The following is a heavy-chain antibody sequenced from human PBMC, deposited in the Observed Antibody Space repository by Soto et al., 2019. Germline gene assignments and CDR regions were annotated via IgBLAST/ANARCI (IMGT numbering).Heavy chain of an antibody. CDR1: GGFISSHNW. J-gene: IGHJ5*02. Sequence: SETLSLTCAVSGGFISSHNWWSWVRQSPGKGLEWIGEIYHSGSTNYNPSLKSRVTISVDTSKNQFSLNLNSVTAADTAVYYCERGLPSSGDLSGCIDTWGQGTLVTVSS. D-gene: IGHD3-16*02. CDR2: IYHSGST. V-gene: IGHV4-4*02. CDR3: ERGLPSSGDLSGCIDT.